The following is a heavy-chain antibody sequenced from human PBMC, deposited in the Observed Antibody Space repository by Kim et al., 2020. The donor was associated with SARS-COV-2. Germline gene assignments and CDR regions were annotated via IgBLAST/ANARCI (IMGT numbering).Heavy chain of an antibody. Sequence: NYADSVKGRFTISRENAKNTLYLQMNSLRVEDTAVYYCAGIRGSGTYSTYWGQGTLVTVSS. CDR3: AGIRGSGTYSTY. D-gene: IGHD1-26*01. J-gene: IGHJ4*02. V-gene: IGHV3-74*01.